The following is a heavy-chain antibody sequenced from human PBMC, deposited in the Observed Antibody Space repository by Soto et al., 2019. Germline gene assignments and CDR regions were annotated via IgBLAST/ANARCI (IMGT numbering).Heavy chain of an antibody. V-gene: IGHV1-2*02. CDR2: INPNRSGT. Sequence: SSVKVSCKASGYTFTRYYMHWVRQAPGQGLEWMGWINPNRSGTNYAQKLQRRVIMTKDSSISTAYMELSRLRSDDTALYYCARDREYESLTGYSRNGFDAWGQGTLVTVSS. J-gene: IGHJ5*02. D-gene: IGHD3-9*01. CDR3: ARDREYESLTGYSRNGFDA. CDR1: GYTFTRYY.